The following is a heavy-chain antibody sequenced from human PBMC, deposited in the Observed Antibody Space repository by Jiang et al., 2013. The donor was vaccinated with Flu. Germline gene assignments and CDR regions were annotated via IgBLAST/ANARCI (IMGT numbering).Heavy chain of an antibody. CDR2: IDWDDDK. D-gene: IGHD6-19*01. CDR1: GFSLSTSGMC. CDR3: AREFNIAVAGRGYNWFDP. Sequence: KPTQTLTLTCTFSGFSLSTSGMCVSWIRQPPGKALEWLARIDWDDDKYYRTSLKTRLTISKDTSKNQVVLTMTNMDPVDTATYYCAREFNIAVAGRGYNWFDPWGQGNPGSPSP. V-gene: IGHV2-70*11. J-gene: IGHJ5*02.